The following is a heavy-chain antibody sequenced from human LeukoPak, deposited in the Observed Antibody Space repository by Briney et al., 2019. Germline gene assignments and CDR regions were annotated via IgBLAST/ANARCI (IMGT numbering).Heavy chain of an antibody. CDR1: GGSISSYY. CDR2: ISNNGGSS. V-gene: IGHV3-64D*09. D-gene: IGHD1-14*01. CDR3: VKITSVTGGDC. J-gene: IGHJ4*02. Sequence: ETLSLTCTVSGGSISSYYWSWIRQAPGKGLEYVSGISNNGGSSFYADSVKGRFTISRDNSKNTLYLQMSSLRAEDTAVYYCVKITSVTGGDCWGQGTRLTVSS.